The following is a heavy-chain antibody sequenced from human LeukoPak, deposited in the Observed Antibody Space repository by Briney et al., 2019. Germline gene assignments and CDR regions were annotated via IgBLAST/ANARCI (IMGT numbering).Heavy chain of an antibody. V-gene: IGHV3-23*01. Sequence: GGSLRLSCAASGFTFSSYAMSWVRQAPGKGLEWVSAISGSGGSTYYADSVKGRFTISRDNSKNALYLQMNSLRAEDTALYYCAKDWRQYGFDYWGQGTLVTVSS. CDR1: GFTFSSYA. J-gene: IGHJ4*02. D-gene: IGHD3-3*01. CDR2: ISGSGGST. CDR3: AKDWRQYGFDY.